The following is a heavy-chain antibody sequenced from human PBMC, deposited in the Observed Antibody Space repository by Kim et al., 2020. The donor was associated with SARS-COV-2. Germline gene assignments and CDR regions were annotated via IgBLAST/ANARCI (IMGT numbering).Heavy chain of an antibody. V-gene: IGHV3-48*02. CDR3: AKERAGPPQWGSASWSSDH. Sequence: GGSLRLSCAASGFTFSSFSMNWVRQAPGKGLEWISYISASGFTIFYRDSIKGRFIVSRDNAKNLLFLQMNGLRDEDTALYFCAKERAGPPQWGSASWSSDHWGPGSLVTV. CDR1: GFTFSSFS. CDR2: ISASGFTI. D-gene: IGHD6-13*01. J-gene: IGHJ4*02.